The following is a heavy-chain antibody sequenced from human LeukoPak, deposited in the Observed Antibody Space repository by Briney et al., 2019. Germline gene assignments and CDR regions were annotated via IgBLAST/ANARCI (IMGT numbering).Heavy chain of an antibody. CDR1: GYTFTSYG. Sequence: GASVKVSCKASGYTFTSYGISRVRQAPGQGLEWMGWISAYNGNTNYAQKLQGRVTMTTDTSTSTAYMELRSLRSDDTAVYYCARVTMVRGVIIHRYFDYWGQGTLVTVSS. CDR3: ARVTMVRGVIIHRYFDY. J-gene: IGHJ4*02. V-gene: IGHV1-18*01. D-gene: IGHD3-10*01. CDR2: ISAYNGNT.